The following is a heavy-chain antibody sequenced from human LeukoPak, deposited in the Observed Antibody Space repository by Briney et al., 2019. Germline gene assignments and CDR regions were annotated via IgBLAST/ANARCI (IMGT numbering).Heavy chain of an antibody. D-gene: IGHD3-16*01. CDR2: IYWSDDK. CDR1: GFSLSTSGVG. V-gene: IGHV2-5*01. J-gene: IGHJ4*02. CDR3: AHRLGGPLRWGFDY. Sequence: SGPTLVNPTQTLTLTCTFSGFSLSTSGVGVGWIRQPPGKALEWLALIYWSDDKRYSPSLKSRLTITKDTSKNQVVLTMTNMDPVDTATYYCAHRLGGPLRWGFDYWGQGTLVTVSS.